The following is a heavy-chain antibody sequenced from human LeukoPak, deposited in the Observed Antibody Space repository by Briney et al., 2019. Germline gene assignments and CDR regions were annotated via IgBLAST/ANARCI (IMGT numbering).Heavy chain of an antibody. CDR2: ITSASGSNV. V-gene: IGHV3-23*01. Sequence: GGSLRLSCAASGFTFSSHAMSWVRQAPGKGLEWVSAITSASGSNVYYTDSLKGRFTISRDNSKNTLYLQMNSLRAEDTAVYYCARHGSWSFDYWGQGTLVTVSA. CDR3: ARHGSWSFDY. J-gene: IGHJ4*02. D-gene: IGHD6-13*01. CDR1: GFTFSSHA.